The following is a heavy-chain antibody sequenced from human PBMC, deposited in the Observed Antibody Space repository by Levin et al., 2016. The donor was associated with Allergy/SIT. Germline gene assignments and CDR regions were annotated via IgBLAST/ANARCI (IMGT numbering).Heavy chain of an antibody. Sequence: GGSLRLSCEASGFTFSDYYMSWIRQAPGKGLEWVSYINSSSTYTNYGDSVRGRFTVSRDNAKNSLYLQMNSLRAEDTAIYYCARGRNYYGILADYWGQGTLVTVSS. D-gene: IGHD1-26*01. V-gene: IGHV3-11*06. CDR2: INSSSTYT. CDR3: ARGRNYYGILADY. CDR1: GFTFSDYY. J-gene: IGHJ4*02.